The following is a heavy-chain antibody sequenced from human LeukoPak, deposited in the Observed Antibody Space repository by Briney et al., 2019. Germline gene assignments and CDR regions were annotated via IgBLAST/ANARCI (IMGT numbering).Heavy chain of an antibody. Sequence: GGSLRLSCAGSGFIFSNAWMSWVRQAPGKGLEWVSAIIGSGANTYYADSVRGRFSISRDNSENTLYLQMNSLRAEDTAVYYCAKGFNGGTYYYHFDYWGQGTLVTVSS. CDR1: GFIFSNAW. D-gene: IGHD1-26*01. CDR3: AKGFNGGTYYYHFDY. J-gene: IGHJ4*02. V-gene: IGHV3-23*01. CDR2: IIGSGANT.